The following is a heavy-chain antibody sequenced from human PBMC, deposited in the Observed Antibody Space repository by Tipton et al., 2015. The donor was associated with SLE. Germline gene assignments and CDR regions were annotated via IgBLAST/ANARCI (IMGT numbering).Heavy chain of an antibody. CDR3: ARSMLTTKRVFDY. CDR1: GGFLGSHY. D-gene: IGHD3-16*01. Sequence: LRLSCTVSGGFLGSHYCSWIRQPPGKGLEWIGHVDYSGATDYSPALKSRVTMSVDTSKNQFSLSVNSVTAADTAVYYCARSMLTTKRVFDYWGQGTLVTVSS. J-gene: IGHJ4*02. V-gene: IGHV4-59*11. CDR2: VDYSGAT.